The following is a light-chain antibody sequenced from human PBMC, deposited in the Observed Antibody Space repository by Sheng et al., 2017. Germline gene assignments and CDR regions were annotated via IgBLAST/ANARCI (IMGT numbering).Light chain of an antibody. CDR2: DVS. CDR3: SSYTSANIR. V-gene: IGLV2-14*03. Sequence: QSALTQHASVSGSPGQSITISCTGDYSDIGSYNFVSWYQQHPGKAPKLMLYDVSLRPPGVSNRFSGSKSGVTASLTIYGLQPEDEADYYCSSYTSANIRFGGGTKLTVL. J-gene: IGLJ2*01. CDR1: YSDIGSYNF.